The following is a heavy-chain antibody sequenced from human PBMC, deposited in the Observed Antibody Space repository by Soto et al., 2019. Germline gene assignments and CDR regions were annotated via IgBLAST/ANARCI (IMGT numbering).Heavy chain of an antibody. V-gene: IGHV1-58*01. Sequence: GKGSCKASWFTFSRSAVEWGGPARGQRLEWIGWIVVGSGNTNYAQKFQERVTITRDMSTSTAYMELSSLRSEDTAVYYCAASKDIVATGTDYWGQGTLVTSPQ. CDR1: WFTFSRSA. J-gene: IGHJ4*02. D-gene: IGHD5-12*01. CDR3: AASKDIVATGTDY. CDR2: IVVGSGNT.